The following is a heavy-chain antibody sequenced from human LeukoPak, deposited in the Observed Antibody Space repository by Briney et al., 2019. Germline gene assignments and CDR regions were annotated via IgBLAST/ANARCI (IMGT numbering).Heavy chain of an antibody. CDR3: ARDISSSTRAFDI. D-gene: IGHD2-15*01. CDR1: GFTLSTYE. CDR2: ITSSGSPT. V-gene: IGHV3-48*03. J-gene: IGHJ3*02. Sequence: GGSLRLSCAASGFTLSTYEMTWVRQAPGKGLEWISFITSSGSPTFYADSVKGRFTIFRDTAKNSLFLQLNNLRGEDTAVYYCARDISSSTRAFDIWGQGTMVTVS.